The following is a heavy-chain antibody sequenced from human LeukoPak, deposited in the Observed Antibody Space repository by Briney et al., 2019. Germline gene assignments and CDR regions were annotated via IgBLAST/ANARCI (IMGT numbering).Heavy chain of an antibody. Sequence: PSETLSLTCTVSGGTLSSSSYYWGWIRQPPGTGLEWIGSIYYSGSTYYNPSLKSRVTISVDTSKNQFSLKLSSVTAAATAVYYCARQLGYCSSTSCYADKVDYWGQGTLVTVSS. CDR1: GGTLSSSSYY. D-gene: IGHD2-2*01. J-gene: IGHJ4*02. CDR2: IYYSGST. V-gene: IGHV4-39*01. CDR3: ARQLGYCSSTSCYADKVDY.